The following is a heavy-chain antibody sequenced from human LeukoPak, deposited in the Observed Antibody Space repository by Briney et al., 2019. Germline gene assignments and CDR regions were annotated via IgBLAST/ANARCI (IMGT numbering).Heavy chain of an antibody. V-gene: IGHV3-7*01. CDR3: AKPPYGSGTFWFDP. Sequence: GGSLRLSCAASGFTFSSYWMSWVRQAPGKGLEWVANIKQDGSEKYYVDSVKGRFTISRDNAKNSLYLQMNSLRAEDTAVYYCAKPPYGSGTFWFDPWGQGTLVTVSS. CDR2: IKQDGSEK. D-gene: IGHD3-10*01. CDR1: GFTFSSYW. J-gene: IGHJ5*02.